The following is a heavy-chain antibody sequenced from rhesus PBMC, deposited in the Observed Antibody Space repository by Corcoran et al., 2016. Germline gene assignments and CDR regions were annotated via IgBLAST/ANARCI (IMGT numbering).Heavy chain of an antibody. D-gene: IGHD6-25*01. CDR3: ARDPYSGSWKREIFDY. V-gene: IGHV4S7*01. CDR2: IYVGSGST. CDR1: GGSISGYYL. J-gene: IGHJ4*01. Sequence: QVQLQESGPGVVKPSETLSLTCAVSGGSISGYYLWSWIRQPPGKGLGWIGYIYVGSGSTSYNPSLKSRVIMSIDTSKNQVSLKRSSVTAADTAVYYCARDPYSGSWKREIFDYWGQGVLVTVSS.